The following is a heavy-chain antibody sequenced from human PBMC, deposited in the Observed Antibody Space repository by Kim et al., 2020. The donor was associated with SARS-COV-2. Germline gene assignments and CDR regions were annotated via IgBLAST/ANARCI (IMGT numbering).Heavy chain of an antibody. V-gene: IGHV3-33*05. J-gene: IGHJ6*02. CDR3: ARDRCITMVRGAPACWYYGMDV. CDR2: ISYDGSNK. CDR1: GFTFSSYG. Sequence: GGSLRLSCAASGFTFSSYGMHWVRQAPGKGLEWVAVISYDGSNKYYADSVKGRFTISRDNSKNTLYLQMNSLRAEDTAVYYCARDRCITMVRGAPACWYYGMDVWGQGTTVTVSS. D-gene: IGHD3-10*01.